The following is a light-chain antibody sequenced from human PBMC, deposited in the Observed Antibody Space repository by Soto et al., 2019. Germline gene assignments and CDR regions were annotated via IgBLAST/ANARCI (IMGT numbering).Light chain of an antibody. J-gene: IGKJ2*01. CDR1: QSVSSN. CDR2: GAS. CDR3: QQYNNWPPYT. V-gene: IGKV3-15*01. Sequence: EIVMTQSPATLSVSPGERATLSCRASQSVSSNLAWYQQKPGQPPRLLIYGASTRATGIPARFSVSGSGTESTPTISSLHPADYAVYSCQQYNNWPPYTFGQGTKVEIK.